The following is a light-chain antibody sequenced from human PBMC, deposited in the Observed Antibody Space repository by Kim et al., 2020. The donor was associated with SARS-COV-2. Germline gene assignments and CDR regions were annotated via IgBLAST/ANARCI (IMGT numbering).Light chain of an antibody. CDR2: GAS. CDR3: HQYNNWPPT. J-gene: IGKJ4*01. V-gene: IGKV3-15*01. CDR1: QSVDSH. Sequence: EIVMTQSPATLSVSPGERATLSCRASQSVDSHLAWYQQKPGQVPRLLIFGASTRATGIPARFSGSGSVTEFTLTINSLQSEDFAVYYCHQYNNWPPTFGGGTKVEI.